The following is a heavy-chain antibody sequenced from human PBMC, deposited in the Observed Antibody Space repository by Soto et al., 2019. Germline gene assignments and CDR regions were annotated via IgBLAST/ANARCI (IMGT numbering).Heavy chain of an antibody. CDR2: INHSGST. CDR3: ARGRVAAAVGGYYFDY. J-gene: IGHJ4*02. D-gene: IGHD6-13*01. Sequence: SETLSLTCAVYGGSFSGYYWSWIRQPPGKGLEWIGEINHSGSTNYNPSLKSRVTISVDTSKNQFSLKLSSVTAADTAVYYCARGRVAAAVGGYYFDYWGQGTLVTVSS. CDR1: GGSFSGYY. V-gene: IGHV4-34*01.